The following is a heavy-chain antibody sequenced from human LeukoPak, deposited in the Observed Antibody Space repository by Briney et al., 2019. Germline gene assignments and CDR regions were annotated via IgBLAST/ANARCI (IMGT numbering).Heavy chain of an antibody. CDR1: GFTFRSYG. D-gene: IGHD4-17*01. Sequence: GGSLRLSCAASGFTFRSYGLHWVRQAPGKGLEWVALTRSDGSSKNYADPVKGRFTISRDASKNTVYLQMNSLRAEDTAVYSCAKWSGDYPSYYLDYWGQGTLVTVSS. CDR2: TRSDGSSK. V-gene: IGHV3-30*02. J-gene: IGHJ4*02. CDR3: AKWSGDYPSYYLDY.